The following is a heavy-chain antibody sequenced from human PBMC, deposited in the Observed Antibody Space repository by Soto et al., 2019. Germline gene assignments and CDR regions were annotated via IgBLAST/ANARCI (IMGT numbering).Heavy chain of an antibody. CDR2: IYYSGST. J-gene: IGHJ4*02. D-gene: IGHD6-19*01. Sequence: PSETLSLTXTVSGGSISSGGYYWSWIRQHPGKGLEWIGYIYYSGSTYYNPSLKSRVTISVDTSKNQFSLKLSSVTAADTAVYYCARELSGWYYFDYWGQGTLVTVSS. CDR1: GGSISSGGYY. CDR3: ARELSGWYYFDY. V-gene: IGHV4-31*02.